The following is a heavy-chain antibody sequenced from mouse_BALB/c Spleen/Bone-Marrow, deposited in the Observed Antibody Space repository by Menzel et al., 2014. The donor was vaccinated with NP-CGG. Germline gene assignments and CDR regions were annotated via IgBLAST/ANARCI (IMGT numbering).Heavy chain of an antibody. V-gene: IGHV1S34*01. Sequence: LVKTGASVKISCKASGYSFTGYYMHWVKQSHGKSLEWIGYISCYNGATSYNQKFKGKATFTVDTSSSTAYMQFNSLTSEDSAAYYCARSDDAYPVDYWGQGTSVTVSS. CDR1: GYSFTGYY. CDR3: ARSDDAYPVDY. D-gene: IGHD2-3*01. CDR2: ISCYNGAT. J-gene: IGHJ4*01.